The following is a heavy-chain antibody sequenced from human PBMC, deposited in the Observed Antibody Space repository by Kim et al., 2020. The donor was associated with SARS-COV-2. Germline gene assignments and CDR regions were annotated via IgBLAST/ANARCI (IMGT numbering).Heavy chain of an antibody. CDR1: GYTFTNFG. Sequence: ASVKVSCKTSGYTFTNFGLTWVRQAPGQGLEWLGWVRTDTGNTNNELRLQGRASLTVDRTTSTAYLELRSLRSDDTAVYFCARSRDAVVPTTVLDYWGQGTLVTVSS. CDR2: VRTDTGNT. D-gene: IGHD2-21*01. V-gene: IGHV1-18*01. J-gene: IGHJ4*02. CDR3: ARSRDAVVPTTVLDY.